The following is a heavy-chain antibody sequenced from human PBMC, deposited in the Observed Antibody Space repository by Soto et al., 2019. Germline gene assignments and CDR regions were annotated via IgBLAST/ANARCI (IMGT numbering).Heavy chain of an antibody. J-gene: IGHJ4*02. V-gene: IGHV1-8*01. CDR1: GYTFTTYD. D-gene: IGHD6-19*01. CDR2: MNPNSGNT. Sequence: QVQLVQSGAEVKKPGASVKVSCKASGYTFTTYDINWVRQATGQGLEWMGWMNPNSGNTGYAQKFQGRVTMTRNTSISTAYMELSSLRSVDTAVYYCARDASGWYELDYWGQGILVTVSS. CDR3: ARDASGWYELDY.